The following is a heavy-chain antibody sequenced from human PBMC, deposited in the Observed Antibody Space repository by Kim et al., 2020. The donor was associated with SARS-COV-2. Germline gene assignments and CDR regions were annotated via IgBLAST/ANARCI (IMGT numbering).Heavy chain of an antibody. Sequence: GGSLRLSCAASGFTFSNAWMSWVRQAPGKGLEWVGRIKSKTDGGTTDYAAPVKGRFTILRDDSKNTLYLQMNSLKTEDTAVYYCTTRDRTYYYGSGSYYNNYYFDYWGQGTLVTVSS. J-gene: IGHJ4*02. CDR2: IKSKTDGGTT. V-gene: IGHV3-15*01. CDR1: GFTFSNAW. D-gene: IGHD3-10*01. CDR3: TTRDRTYYYGSGSYYNNYYFDY.